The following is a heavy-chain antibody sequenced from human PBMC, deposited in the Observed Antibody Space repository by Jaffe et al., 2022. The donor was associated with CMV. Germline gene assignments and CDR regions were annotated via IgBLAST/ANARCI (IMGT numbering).Heavy chain of an antibody. CDR2: IYSGGST. V-gene: IGHV3-66*01. D-gene: IGHD1-26*01. Sequence: EVQLVESGGGLVQPGGSLRLSCAASGFTVSSNYMSWVRQAPGKGLEWVSVIYSGGSTYYADSVKGRFTISRDNSKNTLYLQMNSLRAEDTAVYYCARGLSGSYWGSLDYWGQGTLVTVSS. J-gene: IGHJ4*02. CDR3: ARGLSGSYWGSLDY. CDR1: GFTVSSNY.